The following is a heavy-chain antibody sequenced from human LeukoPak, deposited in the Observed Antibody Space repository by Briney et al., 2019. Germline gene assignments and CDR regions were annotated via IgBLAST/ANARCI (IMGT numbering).Heavy chain of an antibody. J-gene: IGHJ6*02. V-gene: IGHV1-69*13. CDR2: IIPIFGTA. D-gene: IGHD2-2*01. CDR1: GGTFSSYA. Sequence: ASVKVSCKASGGTFSSYAISWVRQAPGQGLEWMGGIIPIFGTANYAQKFQGRVTITADESTSTDYMELSSLRSEDTAVYYCARSNQLQHPLYGMDVWGQGTTVTVSS. CDR3: ARSNQLQHPLYGMDV.